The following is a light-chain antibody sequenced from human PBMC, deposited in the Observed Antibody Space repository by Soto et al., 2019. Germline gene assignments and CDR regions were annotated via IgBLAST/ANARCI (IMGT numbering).Light chain of an antibody. CDR1: ERVAKW. V-gene: IGKV1-5*01. Sequence: DIQMTQSPSSLSASVGDTVTITCRASERVAKWLAWYHQKPGNAPKVLIYDVSKLGSGVPPRFSGSGSETEFTLSITGLQPEDSATYFCQQYKIRSTFGQGTKVEV. CDR2: DVS. CDR3: QQYKIRST. J-gene: IGKJ1*01.